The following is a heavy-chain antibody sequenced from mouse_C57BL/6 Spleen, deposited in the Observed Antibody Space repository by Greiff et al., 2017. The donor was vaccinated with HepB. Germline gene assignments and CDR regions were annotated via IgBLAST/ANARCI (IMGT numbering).Heavy chain of an antibody. J-gene: IGHJ4*01. Sequence: QVQLQQPGAELVKPGASVKLSCKASGYTFTSYWMHWVKQRPGQGLEWIGMIHPNSGSTNYNEKFKSKATLTVDKSSSTAYMQLSSLTSEDSAVYYCAREAQATFYAMDYWGQGTSVTVSS. CDR3: AREAQATFYAMDY. D-gene: IGHD3-2*02. CDR1: GYTFTSYW. CDR2: IHPNSGST. V-gene: IGHV1-64*01.